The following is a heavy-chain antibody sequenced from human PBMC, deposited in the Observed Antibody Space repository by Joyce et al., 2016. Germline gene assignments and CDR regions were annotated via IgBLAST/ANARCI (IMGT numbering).Heavy chain of an antibody. CDR3: ARDGGYYFDY. CDR1: GDSVTSLF. CDR2: ISSSGST. Sequence: QVHLQESGPGLVKPSETLSLTCTVSGDSVTSLFWNWIRQPPGKGLEWVAHISSSGSTKDTPSLKSRATISLDAPRNQFSLKLTSVTAADTAIYYCARDGGYYFDYWGQGTLVAVSS. V-gene: IGHV4-59*02. J-gene: IGHJ4*02. D-gene: IGHD3-16*01.